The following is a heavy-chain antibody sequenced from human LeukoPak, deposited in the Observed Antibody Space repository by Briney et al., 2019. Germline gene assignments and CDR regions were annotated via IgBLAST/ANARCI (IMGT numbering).Heavy chain of an antibody. Sequence: PGGSLRLSCAASGFTFSSYAMHWVRQAPGKGLEWVAVISYDGSNKYYADSVKGRFTISRDNAKNSLYLQMNSLRAEDTAVYYCAREYSNWGQGTLVTVSS. CDR3: AREYSN. D-gene: IGHD6-13*01. CDR2: ISYDGSNK. CDR1: GFTFSSYA. V-gene: IGHV3-30-3*01. J-gene: IGHJ4*02.